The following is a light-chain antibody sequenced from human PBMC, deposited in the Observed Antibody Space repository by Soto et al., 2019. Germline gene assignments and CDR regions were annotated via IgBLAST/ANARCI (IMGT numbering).Light chain of an antibody. CDR2: DAS. Sequence: EIVLTQSPATLSLSPGERATRSCRASQSVSSYLAWYQQKPGQAPRLLIYDASNRATGIPARFSGSGSGTDFTLTISSLEPEDFAVYYCQQRSNGFTFGPGTKVDIK. CDR1: QSVSSY. V-gene: IGKV3-11*01. J-gene: IGKJ3*01. CDR3: QQRSNGFT.